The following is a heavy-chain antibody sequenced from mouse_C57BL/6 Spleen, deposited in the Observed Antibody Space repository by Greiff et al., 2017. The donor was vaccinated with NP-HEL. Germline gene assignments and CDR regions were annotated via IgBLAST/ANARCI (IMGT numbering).Heavy chain of an antibody. J-gene: IGHJ2*01. Sequence: EVQLVESGGGLVKPGGSLKLSCAASGFTFSSYTMSWVRQTPVQRLEWVATISGGGGNTYYPDSVKGRFTISRDNAKNTLYLQMSSLRSEDTALYYCARQSLTDFDYWGQGTTLTVSS. V-gene: IGHV5-9*01. CDR1: GFTFSSYT. CDR2: ISGGGGNT. CDR3: ARQSLTDFDY. D-gene: IGHD4-1*01.